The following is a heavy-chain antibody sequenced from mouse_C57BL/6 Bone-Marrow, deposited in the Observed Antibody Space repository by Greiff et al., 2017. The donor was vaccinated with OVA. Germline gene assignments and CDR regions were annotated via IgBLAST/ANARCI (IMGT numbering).Heavy chain of an antibody. CDR2: IYPGGGYT. Sequence: VQLQQSGAELVRPGTSVKMSCKASGYTFTNYWIGWAKQRPGHGLEWIGDIYPGGGYTNYNEQFKGKAKPTADKSSSTAYMQFSSLTSEDSAIYYCARRVSYFFYAMDYWGQGTSVTVSS. J-gene: IGHJ4*01. D-gene: IGHD6-5*01. CDR1: GYTFTNYW. V-gene: IGHV1-63*01. CDR3: ARRVSYFFYAMDY.